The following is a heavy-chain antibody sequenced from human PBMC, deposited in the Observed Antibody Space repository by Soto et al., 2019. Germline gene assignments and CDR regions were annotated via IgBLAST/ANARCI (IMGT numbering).Heavy chain of an antibody. CDR2: INAGNGNT. CDR1: GYTFTSYA. CDR3: ARAPARDSSGYWGYFDY. V-gene: IGHV1-3*01. J-gene: IGHJ4*02. Sequence: ASVKVSCKASGYTFTSYAMHWVRQAPGQRLEWMGWINAGNGNTKYSQKFQGRVTITRDTSASTAYMELSSLRSEDTAVYYCARAPARDSSGYWGYFDYWGQGTLVTVSS. D-gene: IGHD3-22*01.